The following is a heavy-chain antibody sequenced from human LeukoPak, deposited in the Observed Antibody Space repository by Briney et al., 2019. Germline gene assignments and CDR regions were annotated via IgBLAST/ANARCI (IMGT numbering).Heavy chain of an antibody. CDR2: ISAYNGNT. CDR1: GYTFTSYG. Sequence: GASVKVSCKASGYTFTSYGISWVRQAPGQGLEWMGWISAYNGNTNYAQKLQGRVTMTTDTSTSTAYMELRSLRSDDTAVYYCARDSIAAAGTRVLKPHDYWGQGTLVTVSS. CDR3: ARDSIAAAGTRVLKPHDY. V-gene: IGHV1-18*01. D-gene: IGHD6-13*01. J-gene: IGHJ4*02.